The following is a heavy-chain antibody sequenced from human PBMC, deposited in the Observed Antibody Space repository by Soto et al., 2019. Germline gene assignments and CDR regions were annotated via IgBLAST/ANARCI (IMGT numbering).Heavy chain of an antibody. CDR3: TGEDDGLLTGYYTDY. CDR2: ISGDGSTT. V-gene: IGHV3-74*01. Sequence: QLLESGGGLVQPGGSLRLSCEASGFPFNTYWMHWVRHTPGKGLDWVSRISGDGSTTYYADSVTGRFTFSRENAKNTLYMHMSGLSAEDSAVYFCTGEDDGLLTGYYTDY. CDR1: GFPFNTYW. D-gene: IGHD3-9*01. J-gene: IGHJ4*01.